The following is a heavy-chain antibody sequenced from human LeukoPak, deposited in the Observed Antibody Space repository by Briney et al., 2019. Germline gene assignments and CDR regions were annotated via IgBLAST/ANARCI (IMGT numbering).Heavy chain of an antibody. CDR3: AKDLDSSGYYGGDY. CDR2: ISGSGGST. CDR1: GFTFSSYA. Sequence: GGSLRLSCAASGFTFSSYAMSWVRQAPGKGLEWVSAISGSGGSTYYADSVKGRFTISRDNSKNTLYLQMNSLRVEDTAVYYCAKDLDSSGYYGGDYWGQGTLVTVSS. V-gene: IGHV3-23*01. D-gene: IGHD3-22*01. J-gene: IGHJ4*02.